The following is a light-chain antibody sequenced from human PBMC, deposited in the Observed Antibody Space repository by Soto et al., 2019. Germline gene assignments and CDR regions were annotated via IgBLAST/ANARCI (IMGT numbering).Light chain of an antibody. CDR2: GNS. Sequence: QSVLTQPPSVSGAPGQRVTITCTGSSSNIGAGYDVHWYQQLPGTAPKLLIYGNSNRPSGVPDRFSGSKSGTSASLAITGXXXEDEADYYCQSYDSSLXGXYVFGTGX. V-gene: IGLV1-40*01. CDR3: QSYDSSLXGXYV. J-gene: IGLJ1*01. CDR1: SSNIGAGYD.